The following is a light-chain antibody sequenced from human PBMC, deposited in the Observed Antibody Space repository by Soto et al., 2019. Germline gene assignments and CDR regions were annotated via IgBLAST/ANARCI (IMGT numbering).Light chain of an antibody. CDR2: GAS. V-gene: IGKV3-20*01. CDR1: QTVISNS. CDR3: RQYGRSLGFA. Sequence: EIVLTQSPGTLSLSPGEGGTLSCRASQTVISNSLAWYQQKPGQPPRLLIHGASTRAPGIPERFSGSRSGTDFTLTISRLEPEDFAVYYCRQYGRSLGFAFGGGTKVDI. J-gene: IGKJ4*01.